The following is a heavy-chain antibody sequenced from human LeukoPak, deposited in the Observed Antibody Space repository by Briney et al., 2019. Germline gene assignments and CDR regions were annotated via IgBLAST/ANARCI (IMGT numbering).Heavy chain of an antibody. D-gene: IGHD3-22*01. CDR3: AKDLFSSGYYSTVDY. Sequence: GGSLRLSCAASGFTFDDYAMHWVRQAPGKGLEWVSGINWNSGTINYADSAKGRFTISRDNAKNSLYLQMNSLRPEDTAFYYCAKDLFSSGYYSTVDYWGQGTLVTVSS. J-gene: IGHJ4*02. V-gene: IGHV3-9*01. CDR2: INWNSGTI. CDR1: GFTFDDYA.